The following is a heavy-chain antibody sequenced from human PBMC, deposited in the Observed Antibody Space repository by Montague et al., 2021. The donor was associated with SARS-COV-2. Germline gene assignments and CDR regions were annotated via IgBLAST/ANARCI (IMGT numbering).Heavy chain of an antibody. CDR2: INHRGST. CDR3: ARGREVYDINGDLDY. J-gene: IGHJ4*02. D-gene: IGHD3-22*01. CDR1: GGSFSIYY. Sequence: SETLSLTCTVAGGSFSIYYWSWIRQPPGKGLEWIGEINHRGSTNNNPSLKTRVTISIDTSKNQFSLKLSSVTAADTAVYYCARGREVYDINGDLDYWGQGTLVTVPS. V-gene: IGHV4-34*01.